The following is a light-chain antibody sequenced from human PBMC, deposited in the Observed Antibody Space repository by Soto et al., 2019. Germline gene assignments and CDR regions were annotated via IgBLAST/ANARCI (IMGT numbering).Light chain of an antibody. CDR3: LQYGVPLWT. CDR2: AAS. V-gene: IGKV3-20*01. Sequence: EIALTQSPGTLSLSPGERATLSCRASQSVTANYLAWYQQRPGQAPRLVIYAASIGATGVPDRFSGSGSGTDFTLTISRLEPEDFAVYYCLQYGVPLWTFGQGTTVEIK. J-gene: IGKJ1*01. CDR1: QSVTANY.